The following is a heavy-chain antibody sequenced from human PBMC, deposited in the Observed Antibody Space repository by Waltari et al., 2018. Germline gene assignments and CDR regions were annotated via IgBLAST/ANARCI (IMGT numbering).Heavy chain of an antibody. CDR1: GFTFSSYA. CDR2: ISYDGSNK. V-gene: IGHV3-30-3*01. Sequence: QVQLVESGGGVVQPGRSLRLSCAASGFTFSSYAMHWVRQAPGKGLEWVAVISYDGSNKYYADSVKGRFTISRDNSKNTLYLQMNSLRAEDTAVYYCARDLSVVAQLSGNYFDYWGQGTLVTVSS. D-gene: IGHD5-18*01. J-gene: IGHJ4*02. CDR3: ARDLSVVAQLSGNYFDY.